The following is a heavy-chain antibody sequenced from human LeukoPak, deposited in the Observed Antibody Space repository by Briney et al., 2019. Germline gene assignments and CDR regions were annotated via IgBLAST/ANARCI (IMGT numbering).Heavy chain of an antibody. V-gene: IGHV4-59*01. J-gene: IGHJ4*02. CDR2: IYYSGST. Sequence: SETLSLTCTVSGGSISSYYWSWIWQPPGKGLEWIGYIYYSGSTNYNPSLKSRVTISVDTSKNQFSPKLSSVTAADTAVYYCARGPPPDFDCWGQGTLVTVSS. CDR1: GGSISSYY. CDR3: ARGPPPDFDC.